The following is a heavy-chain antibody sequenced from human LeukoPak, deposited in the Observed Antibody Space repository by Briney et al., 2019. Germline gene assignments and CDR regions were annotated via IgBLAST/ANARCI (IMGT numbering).Heavy chain of an antibody. CDR2: INPNSGGT. J-gene: IGHJ6*03. D-gene: IGHD3-10*01. CDR3: ARDYGSGSIVSYYYYYMDV. Sequence: ASVKVSCKASGYTFTGYYMHWVRQAPGQGLEWMGGINPNSGGTNYAQKFQGRVTMTRDTSISTAYMELSRLRSDDTAVYYCARDYGSGSIVSYYYYYMDVWGKGTTVTVSS. V-gene: IGHV1-2*02. CDR1: GYTFTGYY.